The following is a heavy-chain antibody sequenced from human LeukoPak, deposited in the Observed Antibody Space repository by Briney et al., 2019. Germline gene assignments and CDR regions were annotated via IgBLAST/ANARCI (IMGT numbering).Heavy chain of an antibody. V-gene: IGHV1-8*01. CDR1: GYTFTSYD. D-gene: IGHD3-22*01. Sequence: ASVKVSCKTPGYTFTSYDINWVRQATGQGLEWMGWMNPNSGNTGYAQKFQGRVTMTRDTSMSTACMELSSLRSEDTAVYYCARLTKSSAYYKYHFDYWGQGTLVTVSS. J-gene: IGHJ4*02. CDR2: MNPNSGNT. CDR3: ARLTKSSAYYKYHFDY.